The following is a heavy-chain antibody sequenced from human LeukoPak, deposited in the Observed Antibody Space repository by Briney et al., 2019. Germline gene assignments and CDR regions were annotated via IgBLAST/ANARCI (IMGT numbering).Heavy chain of an antibody. J-gene: IGHJ4*02. D-gene: IGHD2-2*02. CDR2: IYYRGRP. Sequence: SETLSLTCTVSGGSISSSSYYWGWISQPPGEGMEWIVSIYYRGRPYYNPSLKSRVNITVDTPKNQFSLKLSSVTAADTAEYYCARVHYCSSTSCYRGAIHFDYWGQGTLVTVSS. CDR3: ARVHYCSSTSCYRGAIHFDY. V-gene: IGHV4-39*07. CDR1: GGSISSSSYY.